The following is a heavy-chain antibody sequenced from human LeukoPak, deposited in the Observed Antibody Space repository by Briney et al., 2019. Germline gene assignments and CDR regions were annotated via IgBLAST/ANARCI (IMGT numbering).Heavy chain of an antibody. CDR1: GYTFTNHD. CDR3: ARAPQYDFWSGYNAFDI. CDR2: MNPNSGNT. Sequence: ASVKVSCKASGYTFTNHDINWVRQASGQGLEWMGWMNPNSGNTGYAQKFQGRVTITRNTSISTAYMELSSLRSEDTAVYYCARAPQYDFWSGYNAFDIWGQGTMVTVSS. J-gene: IGHJ3*02. D-gene: IGHD3-3*01. V-gene: IGHV1-8*01.